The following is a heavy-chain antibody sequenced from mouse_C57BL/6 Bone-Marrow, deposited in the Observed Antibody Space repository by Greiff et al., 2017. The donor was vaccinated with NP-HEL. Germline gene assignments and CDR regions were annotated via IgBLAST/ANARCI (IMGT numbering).Heavy chain of an antibody. CDR1: EYEFPSHD. D-gene: IGHD1-1*01. J-gene: IGHJ2*01. CDR2: INSDGGST. Sequence: EVKLMESGGGLVQPGESLKLSCESNEYEFPSHDMSWVRKTPEKRLELVAAINSDGGSTYYPDTMERRFIISRDNTKKTLYLQMSSLRSEDTALYYCARRGQPATGYFDYWGQGTTLTVSS. CDR3: ARRGQPATGYFDY. V-gene: IGHV5-2*03.